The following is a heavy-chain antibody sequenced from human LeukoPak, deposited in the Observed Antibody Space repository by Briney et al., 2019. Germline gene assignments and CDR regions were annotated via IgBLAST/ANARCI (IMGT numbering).Heavy chain of an antibody. CDR1: GFTFSNYG. V-gene: IGHV3-23*01. CDR3: ATGPAAGDKADY. Sequence: GGSLRLSCAASGFTFSNYGMRWVRQAPGKGLEWVSAISGSGGSTYYADSVKGRFTISRDNSKNTLYLQMNSLRAEDTAVYYCATGPAAGDKADYWGQGTLVTVSS. CDR2: ISGSGGST. D-gene: IGHD6-13*01. J-gene: IGHJ4*02.